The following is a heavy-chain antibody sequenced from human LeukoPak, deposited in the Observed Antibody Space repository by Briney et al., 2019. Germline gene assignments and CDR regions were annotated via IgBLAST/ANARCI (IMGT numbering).Heavy chain of an antibody. CDR1: GFTFSSYA. V-gene: IGHV3-23*01. CDR2: ISGSGGST. Sequence: GGSLRLSCAASGFTFSSYAMSWVRQAPGKGLEWVSAISGSGGSTYYADSVKGRFTISRDNSKNTLYLQMNSLRAEDTAVYYCARVLRFNYYGMDVWGHGTTVTVSS. D-gene: IGHD3-10*01. CDR3: ARVLRFNYYGMDV. J-gene: IGHJ6*02.